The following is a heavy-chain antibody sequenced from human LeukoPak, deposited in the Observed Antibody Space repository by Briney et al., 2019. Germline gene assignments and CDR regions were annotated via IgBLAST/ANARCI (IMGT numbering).Heavy chain of an antibody. J-gene: IGHJ4*02. Sequence: GGSLRLSCAASGFTFSSFWMNWVRQAPGKGLEWVANIKQDGSDKYYVDSVKGRFTISRDNSQNSLYLQMNSLRAEDTAVYYCARRVEEWQLDYWGQGTLVTVSS. V-gene: IGHV3-7*01. CDR2: IKQDGSDK. CDR3: ARRVEEWQLDY. D-gene: IGHD3-3*01. CDR1: GFTFSSFW.